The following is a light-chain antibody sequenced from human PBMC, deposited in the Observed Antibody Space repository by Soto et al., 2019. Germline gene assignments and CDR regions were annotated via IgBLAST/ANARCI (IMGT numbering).Light chain of an antibody. CDR2: DAS. CDR3: QQRSNWPA. V-gene: IGKV3-11*01. J-gene: IGKJ4*01. CDR1: QSVSSY. Sequence: EIVLTQSPATLSLSPGERATLSCRASQSVSSYLAWYQQKPGQAPMLLISDASNRATCIPARFSGSGSGTDFPLTISSLEPEDFAVYYCQQRSNWPAFGGGTKVEIK.